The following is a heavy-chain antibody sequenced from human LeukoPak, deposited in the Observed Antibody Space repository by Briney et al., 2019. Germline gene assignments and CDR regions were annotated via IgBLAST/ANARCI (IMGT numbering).Heavy chain of an antibody. CDR1: GFTFSDCD. Sequence: GESLRLSCTASGFTFSDCDMNWFRQAPGKGLQWVSSISYMGDHRYYADSAKGRFTISRDNAKNSLYLQTDNLRADDTAVYYCGKAFPPLRVAAAGDYWGQGTLVTVSS. J-gene: IGHJ4*02. D-gene: IGHD6-25*01. CDR3: GKAFPPLRVAAAGDY. V-gene: IGHV3-21*06. CDR2: ISYMGDHR.